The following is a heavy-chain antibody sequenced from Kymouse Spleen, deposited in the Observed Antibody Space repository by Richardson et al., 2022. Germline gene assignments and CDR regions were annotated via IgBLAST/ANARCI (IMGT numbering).Heavy chain of an antibody. J-gene: IGHJ4*02. CDR2: IWYDGSNK. CDR3: ARDRIAAPFDY. CDR1: GFTFSSYG. D-gene: IGHD6-6*01. V-gene: IGHV3-33*01. Sequence: QVQLVESGGGVVQPGRSLRLSCAASGFTFSSYGMHWVRQAPGKGLEWVAVIWYDGSNKYYADSVKGRFTISRDNSKNTLYLQMNSLRAEDTAVYYCARDRIAAPFDYWGQGTLVTVSS.